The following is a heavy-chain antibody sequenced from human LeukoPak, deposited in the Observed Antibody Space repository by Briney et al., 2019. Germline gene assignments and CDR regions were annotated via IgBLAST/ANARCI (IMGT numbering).Heavy chain of an antibody. D-gene: IGHD1-26*01. CDR1: GFTFSSYS. CDR2: IKQDGSDR. CDR3: ARVGNYYYYGLDV. J-gene: IGHJ6*02. V-gene: IGHV3-7*05. Sequence: GGSLRLSCAASGFTFSSYSMNWVRQAPGKGLEWVANIKQDGSDRYYVGSVKGRTTISRDNAKNSLYLQMFSLRAEDTAVYYCARVGNYYYYGLDVWGQGTSVTVSS.